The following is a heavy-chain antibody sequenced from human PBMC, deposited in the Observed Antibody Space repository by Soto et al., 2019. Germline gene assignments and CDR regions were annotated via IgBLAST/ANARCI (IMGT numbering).Heavy chain of an antibody. CDR3: AREGGYDSAHDG. Sequence: PSETLSLTCTVSGGFISNGDYHWSWIRQPPGKGLEWIGYTYPSGSTYYNASLRSRVTISIDASKNQFSLKLNSVTAADTAVYYGAREGGYDSAHDGWGQGTLVTVSS. J-gene: IGHJ4*02. V-gene: IGHV4-30-4*01. CDR2: TYPSGST. D-gene: IGHD5-12*01. CDR1: GGFISNGDYH.